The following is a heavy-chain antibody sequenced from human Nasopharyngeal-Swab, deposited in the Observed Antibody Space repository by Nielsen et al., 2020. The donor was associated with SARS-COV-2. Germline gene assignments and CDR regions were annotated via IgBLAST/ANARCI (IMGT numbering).Heavy chain of an antibody. CDR2: IYWDDYK. D-gene: IGHD4/OR15-4a*01. J-gene: IGHJ4*02. Sequence: RQDAGKALEWLAIIYWDDYKRYSPSLKSRLTITQDTSKNQVVLTVTNMDPVDTATYYCGLLVYGDNYRFDCWGQGALVTVSS. CDR3: GLLVYGDNYRFDC. V-gene: IGHV2-5*02.